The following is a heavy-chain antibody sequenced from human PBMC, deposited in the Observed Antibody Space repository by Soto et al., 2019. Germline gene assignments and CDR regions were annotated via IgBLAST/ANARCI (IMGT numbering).Heavy chain of an antibody. J-gene: IGHJ4*02. V-gene: IGHV1-18*01. CDR2: ISAYNGNT. Sequence: QVQLVQSGAEVKKPGASVKVSCKASGYTFTSYGISWVRQAPGQGLEYMGWISAYNGNTNYAQNLQGRGTMTTDTPTSNPYMELPSLRSDDTAVYYCARQGRNKAEAYCGQGTLATVSS. CDR3: ARQGRNKAEAY. CDR1: GYTFTSYG.